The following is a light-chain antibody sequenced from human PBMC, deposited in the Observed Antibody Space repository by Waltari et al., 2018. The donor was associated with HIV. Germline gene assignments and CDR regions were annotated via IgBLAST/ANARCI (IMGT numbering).Light chain of an antibody. CDR1: HSNIGNNA. CDR3: ASWDDRLNGWV. Sequence: QSVLTQPPSLSEAPRQRVTISCSGSHSNIGNNAVNWYQQLPGKAPKLLIYYNDLLPSGVSDRFSGSRSGNSASLAISGLQSEDEAHYYCASWDDRLNGWVFGGGTQLTVL. CDR2: YND. V-gene: IGLV1-36*01. J-gene: IGLJ3*02.